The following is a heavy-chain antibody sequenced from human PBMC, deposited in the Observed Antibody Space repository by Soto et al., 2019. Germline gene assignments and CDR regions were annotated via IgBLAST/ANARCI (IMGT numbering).Heavy chain of an antibody. D-gene: IGHD3-3*01. CDR1: GGTFSDYA. CDR3: ARDAPLRNGMDV. J-gene: IGHJ6*02. V-gene: IGHV1-69*18. CDR2: IIPMYGRR. Sequence: QVLLVQSGAEVRKPGSSVKVSCKPSGGTFSDYAFSWVRQAPGQGLEWMGNIIPMYGRRNYAQKYQGRVTISADDSTTTVYVEMRGLSFEDTAVYFCARDAPLRNGMDVWGQGTTVTVSS.